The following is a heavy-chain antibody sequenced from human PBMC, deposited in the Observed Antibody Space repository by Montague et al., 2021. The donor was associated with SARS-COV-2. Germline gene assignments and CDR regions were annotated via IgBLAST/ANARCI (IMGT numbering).Heavy chain of an antibody. CDR2: INHSGST. D-gene: IGHD1-26*01. CDR1: GGSFSGYY. V-gene: IGHV4-34*01. Sequence: SETLSLTCAVYGGSFSGYYWSWIRQPPRKGLEWIGEINHSGSTNYDPSLESRVTISVDTSKNQFSLKLSSVTAADTAVYYCARDRARIVGARRYYYYGMDVWGQGTTVTVSS. J-gene: IGHJ6*02. CDR3: ARDRARIVGARRYYYYGMDV.